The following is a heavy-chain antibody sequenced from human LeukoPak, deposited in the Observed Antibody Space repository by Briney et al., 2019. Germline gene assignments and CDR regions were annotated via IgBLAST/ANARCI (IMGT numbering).Heavy chain of an antibody. CDR1: GLTYRNYY. V-gene: IGHV3-11*03. Sequence: GGSLRLSCAASGLTYRNYYFSWVRQAPGKGLEWISYISDDGSYANYADSVRGRFTISRDNAKNSLFLQMSSLRVEDTAVYYCARTMGRGPGGHFDYWGQGTLVTVSS. D-gene: IGHD3-10*01. J-gene: IGHJ4*02. CDR2: ISDDGSYA. CDR3: ARTMGRGPGGHFDY.